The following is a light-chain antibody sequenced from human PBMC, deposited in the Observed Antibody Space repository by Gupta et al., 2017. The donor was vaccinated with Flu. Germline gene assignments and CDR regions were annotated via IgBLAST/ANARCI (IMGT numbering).Light chain of an antibody. CDR2: KAS. J-gene: IGKJ2*01. Sequence: DIQMTQSPSTLSASVGDRVTITCRASQSISGWLAWYQQKPGKAPKLLIYKASTLETGVPSRFSGRGSETEFTLTISGLQPDDFATYYCQQYKSSPMYTFGQGTKVEIK. CDR3: QQYKSSPMYT. CDR1: QSISGW. V-gene: IGKV1-5*03.